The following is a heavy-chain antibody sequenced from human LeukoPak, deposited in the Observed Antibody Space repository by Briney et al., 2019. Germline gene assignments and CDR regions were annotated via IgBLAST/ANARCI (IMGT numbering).Heavy chain of an antibody. CDR2: INPNSGGP. D-gene: IGHD6-13*01. V-gene: IGHV1-2*02. CDR3: AEQQPRDYGMDV. J-gene: IGHJ6*02. CDR1: GYTFTGYY. Sequence: ASVKVSCKASGYTFTGYYMHWVRQAPGQGLEWMGWINPNSGGPNYAQKFQGRVTMTRDTSISTAYMELSRLRSDDTAVYYCAEQQPRDYGMDVWGQGTTVTVSS.